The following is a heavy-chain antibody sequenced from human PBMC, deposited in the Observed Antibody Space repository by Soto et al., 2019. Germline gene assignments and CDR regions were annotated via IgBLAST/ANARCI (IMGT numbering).Heavy chain of an antibody. CDR1: GGSISTYY. D-gene: IGHD3-22*01. V-gene: IGHV4-59*12. J-gene: IGHJ4*02. Sequence: PSETLSLTCTVSGGSISTYYWSWIRQPPGKGLEWIGYIYYSGSTSYNPSLKSRVTISVDTSKNHFSLNLSSVTAADMAVYYCASQDYDKSVYYFDYWGRGTLVTVSS. CDR2: IYYSGST. CDR3: ASQDYDKSVYYFDY.